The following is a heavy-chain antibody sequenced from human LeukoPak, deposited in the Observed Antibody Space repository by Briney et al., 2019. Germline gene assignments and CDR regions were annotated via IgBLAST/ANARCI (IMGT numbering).Heavy chain of an antibody. CDR2: VSNDGRND. CDR3: ARDFYFVSGDAFDI. D-gene: IGHD3-10*01. Sequence: GRSLRLSCAASGLGFSSHAMLWVRQAPGEGLERVAAVSNDGRNDFYADSVKGRFTISRDNSRNTLYLQMNSLRVEDTAVYFCARDFYFVSGDAFDIWGQGTMVTVSS. J-gene: IGHJ3*02. CDR1: GLGFSSHA. V-gene: IGHV3-30*04.